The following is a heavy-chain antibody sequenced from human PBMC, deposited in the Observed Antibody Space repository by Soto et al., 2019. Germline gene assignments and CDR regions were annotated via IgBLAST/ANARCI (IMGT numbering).Heavy chain of an antibody. V-gene: IGHV4-34*01. CDR3: TRRQLLWFGELSEKKWFDP. CDR1: GVSLITYA. J-gene: IGHJ5*02. CDR2: INHSGTS. Sequence: SETLYLTCAVTGVSLITYAWTWMRQPPGNGLEWIGEINHSGTSNYNPSLKSRATISVDTSKKQFSLKMTSVTAADTAVYYCTRRQLLWFGELSEKKWFDPWGQGTPVTVSS. D-gene: IGHD3-10*01.